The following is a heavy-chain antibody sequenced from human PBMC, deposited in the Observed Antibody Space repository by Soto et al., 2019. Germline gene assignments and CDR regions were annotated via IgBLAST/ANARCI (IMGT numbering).Heavy chain of an antibody. Sequence: SETLSLTCAVSGGSFSGFYWTWIRQPPGEGLEWIGEINHSGTTNFNPSLRSRLTISLDSSKKHFSLKLTSMTAADAAVYYCARADRTLVTSYGLDVWDQGTTVTVSS. V-gene: IGHV4-34*01. CDR3: ARADRTLVTSYGLDV. CDR2: INHSGTT. CDR1: GGSFSGFY. J-gene: IGHJ6*02. D-gene: IGHD2-21*02.